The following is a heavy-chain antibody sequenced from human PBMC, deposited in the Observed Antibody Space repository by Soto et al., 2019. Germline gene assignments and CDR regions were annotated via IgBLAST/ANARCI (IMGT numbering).Heavy chain of an antibody. Sequence: GGSLRLSCAASGFTFSNAWMNWVRQAPGKGLEWVGRIKSKTDGGTTDYAAPVKGRFTISRDDSKNTLYLQMNSLKTEDTAVYYCTKVMAGGYYYYYGMDVWGQGTTVTVSS. CDR1: GFTFSNAW. V-gene: IGHV3-15*07. D-gene: IGHD6-19*01. CDR3: TKVMAGGYYYYYGMDV. J-gene: IGHJ6*02. CDR2: IKSKTDGGTT.